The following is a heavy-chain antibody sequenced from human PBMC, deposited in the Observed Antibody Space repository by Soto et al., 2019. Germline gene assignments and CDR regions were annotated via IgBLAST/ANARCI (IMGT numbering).Heavy chain of an antibody. V-gene: IGHV3-33*01. CDR1: GFTFSSDA. J-gene: IGHJ3*02. CDR3: ARDPGGSGYAFDM. Sequence: GGSLRLSCAASGFTFSSDAMHWVRRAPGKGLEWVAFIWNDGSNKHYADSVKGRFIISRDNSENTLYLQMNSLRAEDTAVYFCARDPGGSGYAFDMWRQGTMVTVSS. D-gene: IGHD6-25*01. CDR2: IWNDGSNK.